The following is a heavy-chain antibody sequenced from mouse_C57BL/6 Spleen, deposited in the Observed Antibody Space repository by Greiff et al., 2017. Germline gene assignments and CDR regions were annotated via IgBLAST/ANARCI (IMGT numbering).Heavy chain of an antibody. CDR2: IWTGGGT. CDR3: ARVPSTMVTSYYFDY. V-gene: IGHV2-9-1*01. Sequence: VQGVESGPGLVAPSQSLSITCTVSGFSLTSYAISWVRQPPGKGLEWLGVIWTGGGTNYNSALKSRLSISKDNSKSQVFLKMNSLQTDDTARYYCARVPSTMVTSYYFDYWGQGTTLTVSS. D-gene: IGHD2-2*01. CDR1: GFSLTSYA. J-gene: IGHJ2*01.